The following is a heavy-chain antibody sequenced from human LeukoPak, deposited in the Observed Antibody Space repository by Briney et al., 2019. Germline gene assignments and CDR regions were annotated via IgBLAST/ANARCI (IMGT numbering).Heavy chain of an antibody. CDR2: IKKDGSEK. Sequence: GGYLRLSCAASGLTFSNYWMSWVRQAPGKGLEWVANIKKDGSEKYYVDSVKGRFTISRDNTNNSLYLQMNSLRAEDTAVYSCARGGWEGIDYWGQGTLVTVSS. CDR3: ARGGWEGIDY. D-gene: IGHD1-26*01. CDR1: GLTFSNYW. J-gene: IGHJ4*02. V-gene: IGHV3-7*01.